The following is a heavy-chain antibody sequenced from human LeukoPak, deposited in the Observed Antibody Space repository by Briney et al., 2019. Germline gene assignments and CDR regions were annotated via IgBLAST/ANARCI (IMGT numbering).Heavy chain of an antibody. J-gene: IGHJ4*02. CDR1: GASISSSSYY. Sequence: SETLSLTCTVSGASISSSSYYWGWIRQPPGQGLEWIGSFYYSGNTYYNPSLKSRVTISVDTSKNQFSLKLSSVTAADTAIYYCARDSFGYWGQGTLVTVSS. CDR3: ARDSFGY. CDR2: FYYSGNT. V-gene: IGHV4-39*07.